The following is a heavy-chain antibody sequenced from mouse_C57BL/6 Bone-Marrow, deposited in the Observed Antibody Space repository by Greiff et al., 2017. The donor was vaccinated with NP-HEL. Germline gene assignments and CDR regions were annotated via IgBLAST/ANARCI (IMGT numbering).Heavy chain of an antibody. CDR2: IYPRSGNT. CDR3: ARSVYYGNYYYAMDY. Sequence: VQVVESGAELARPGASVKLSCKASGYTFTSYGISWVKQRTGQGLEWIGEIYPRSGNTYYNEKFKGKATLTADKSSSTAYMELRSLTSEDSAVYFCARSVYYGNYYYAMDYWGQGTSVTVSS. J-gene: IGHJ4*01. D-gene: IGHD2-1*01. V-gene: IGHV1-81*01. CDR1: GYTFTSYG.